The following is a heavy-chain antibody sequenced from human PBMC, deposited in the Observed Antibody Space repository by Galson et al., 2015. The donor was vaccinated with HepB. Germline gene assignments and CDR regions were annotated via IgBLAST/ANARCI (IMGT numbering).Heavy chain of an antibody. D-gene: IGHD3-16*01. CDR1: GFSFNRYW. V-gene: IGHV3-7*01. CDR3: ATKGGFRDAFDL. CDR2: IKQDGSEK. J-gene: IGHJ3*01. Sequence: SLRLSCAGSGFSFNRYWMSWVRQAPGKGLEWVANIKQDGSEKNYVDSVKGRFTVSRDNAQSSLYLQMNSLRAEDTALYYCATKGGFRDAFDLWGQGTMVTVSS.